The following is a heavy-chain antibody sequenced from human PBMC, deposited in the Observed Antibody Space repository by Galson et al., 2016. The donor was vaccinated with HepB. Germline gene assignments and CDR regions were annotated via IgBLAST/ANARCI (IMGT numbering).Heavy chain of an antibody. V-gene: IGHV3-30*04. CDR2: ISDDGNKT. CDR1: GFRFSSYS. J-gene: IGHJ3*02. Sequence: SLRLSCAASGFRFSSYSIHWIRQTPDKGLECVAIISDDGNKTYYGDSVKGRFSISRDNSKNTLYLQMSSLRVGDTGIYYCAREGWQAGDAYDIWGQGTMVTVS. D-gene: IGHD5-24*01. CDR3: AREGWQAGDAYDI.